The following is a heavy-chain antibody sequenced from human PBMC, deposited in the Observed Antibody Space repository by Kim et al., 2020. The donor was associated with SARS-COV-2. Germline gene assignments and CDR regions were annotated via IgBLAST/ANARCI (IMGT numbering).Heavy chain of an antibody. D-gene: IGHD3-22*01. CDR1: GYTFRDNA. Sequence: ASVKVSCKASGYTFRDNAMHWLRQAPGQGLEWMGWINTNTGDPTYAQGFTGRFVFSLYTSLSTAYLQIRSLKVEDSAVYYCARDRYYDSSGAPPDHWGQGTLVTVSS. CDR3: ARDRYYDSSGAPPDH. CDR2: INTNTGDP. J-gene: IGHJ4*02. V-gene: IGHV7-4-1*01.